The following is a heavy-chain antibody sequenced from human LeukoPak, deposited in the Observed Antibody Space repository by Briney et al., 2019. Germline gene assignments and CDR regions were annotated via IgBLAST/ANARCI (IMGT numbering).Heavy chain of an antibody. Sequence: PSETLSLTCTVSGGSISNFNYYWGWIRQPAGKGLEWIGSVYYSGDTYYNPSLKNRLTISVDTSKNQFSLKLSSVTAADTAVYFCARRLAGAGVLDYFDQWGQGTLVTVSS. CDR3: ARRLAGAGVLDYFDQ. J-gene: IGHJ4*02. V-gene: IGHV4-39*01. CDR2: VYYSGDT. CDR1: GGSISNFNYY. D-gene: IGHD6-13*01.